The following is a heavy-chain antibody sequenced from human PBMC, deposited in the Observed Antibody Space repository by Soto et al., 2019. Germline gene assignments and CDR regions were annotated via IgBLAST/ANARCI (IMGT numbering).Heavy chain of an antibody. CDR1: GFSLSNSKMG. D-gene: IGHD2-15*01. Sequence: QVTLKESGPVLVKPTETLTLTCTASGFSLSNSKMGVSWIRQPPGKALEWLAQISTNDEKTYRTSLKSRLTISTGTSKSQVVLTMANMDTVDTGTYVCVRATGYCSGGSCYPKWFDPWGQGILVTVSS. J-gene: IGHJ5*02. V-gene: IGHV2-26*01. CDR3: VRATGYCSGGSCYPKWFDP. CDR2: ISTNDEK.